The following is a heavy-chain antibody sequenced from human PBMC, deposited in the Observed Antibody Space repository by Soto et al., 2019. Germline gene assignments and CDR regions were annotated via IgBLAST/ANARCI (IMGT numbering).Heavy chain of an antibody. CDR3: ARDPRVAPYYYDSSGYYPPGNYYYGMDV. V-gene: IGHV3-33*01. D-gene: IGHD3-22*01. CDR2: IWYDGSNK. Sequence: QVQLVESGGGVVQPGRSLRLSCAASGFTFSSYGMHWVRQAPGKGLEWVAVIWYDGSNKYYADSVKGRFTISRDNSKNTLYLQMNSLRAEDTAVYYCARDPRVAPYYYDSSGYYPPGNYYYGMDVWGQGTTVTVSS. CDR1: GFTFSSYG. J-gene: IGHJ6*02.